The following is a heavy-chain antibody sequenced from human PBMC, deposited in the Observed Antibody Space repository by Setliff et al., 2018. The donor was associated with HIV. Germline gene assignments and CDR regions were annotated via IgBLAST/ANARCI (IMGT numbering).Heavy chain of an antibody. CDR2: ISTSGST. CDR1: GASISSGSYF. V-gene: IGHV4-61*09. Sequence: SETLSLTCTVSGASISSGSYFWGWFRQPAGKGLEWIGHISTSGSTNYNPSLKSRVTISVDTPKKHFSLKLTSVTAADTAVYFCARSTVGAGASFPWGRGILVTVSS. CDR3: ARSTVGAGASFP. D-gene: IGHD1-26*01. J-gene: IGHJ5*02.